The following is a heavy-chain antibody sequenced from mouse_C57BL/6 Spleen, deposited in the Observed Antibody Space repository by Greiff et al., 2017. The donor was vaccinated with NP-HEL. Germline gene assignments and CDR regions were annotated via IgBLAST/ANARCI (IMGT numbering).Heavy chain of an antibody. CDR3: ARWDTTVASPYV. J-gene: IGHJ1*03. V-gene: IGHV1-69*01. CDR2: IDPSDSYT. CDR1: GYTFTSYW. Sequence: QVQLQQPGAELVMPGASVKLSCQASGYTFTSYWMHWVKQRPGQGLEWIGEIDPSDSYTNYNQKFKGKSTLTVDKSSSTAYMQLSSLTSEDSAVYYCARWDTTVASPYVWGTGTTVTVSS. D-gene: IGHD1-1*01.